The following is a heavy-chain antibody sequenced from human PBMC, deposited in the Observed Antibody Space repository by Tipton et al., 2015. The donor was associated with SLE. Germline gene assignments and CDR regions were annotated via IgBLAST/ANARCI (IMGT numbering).Heavy chain of an antibody. CDR2: INPNRGNT. D-gene: IGHD6-19*01. Sequence: QSGPEVKKPGASVKVSCKASGYTFTGYYVHWVRQATGQGLEWMGRINPNRGNTGYAQKFQGRVTMTRNTSISTDYMELSSLRSEDTAVYYCASQTLGAVADGVRGQGTPVTVSS. J-gene: IGHJ6*02. V-gene: IGHV1-8*01. CDR3: ASQTLGAVADGV. CDR1: GYTFTGYY.